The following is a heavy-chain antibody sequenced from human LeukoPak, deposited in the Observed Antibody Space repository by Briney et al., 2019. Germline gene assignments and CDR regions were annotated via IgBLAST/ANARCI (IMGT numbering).Heavy chain of an antibody. Sequence: SETLSLTCTVSGGSISSSSYYWGWIRQPPGKGLEWIGSIYYSGSTHYNPSLKSRVTISVDTSKNQFSLKLSSVTAADTAVYYCARDPIWGQGTLVTVSS. CDR2: IYYSGST. J-gene: IGHJ4*02. CDR3: ARDPI. CDR1: GGSISSSSYY. V-gene: IGHV4-39*07.